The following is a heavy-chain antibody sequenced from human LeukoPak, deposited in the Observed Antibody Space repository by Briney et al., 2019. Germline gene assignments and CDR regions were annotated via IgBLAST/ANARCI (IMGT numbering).Heavy chain of an antibody. J-gene: IGHJ4*02. Sequence: SETLSLSCGVYGGSFSGYYWSWIRQPPGKGLEWIGEINPRGSTNYNPSLKSRVTLSADTSKNQFSLTLNSVTAADTAVYYCARSRLWYYFDYWGQGTLVTVPS. CDR1: GGSFSGYY. V-gene: IGHV4-34*01. CDR2: INPRGST. CDR3: ARSRLWYYFDY. D-gene: IGHD5-18*01.